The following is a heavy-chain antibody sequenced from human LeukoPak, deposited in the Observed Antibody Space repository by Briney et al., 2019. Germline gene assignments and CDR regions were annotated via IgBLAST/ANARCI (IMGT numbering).Heavy chain of an antibody. CDR1: GGTFSTSA. V-gene: IGHV1-69*01. D-gene: IGHD3-22*01. Sequence: GASVKVSCKASGGTFSTSAISWVRQAPGQGLEWVGGIIPIFGTANYAQKFQGRVTITADESTSTAYMELSSLRSEDTAVYYCARDRRDYYDSSGYLGGFDYWGQGTLVTVSS. J-gene: IGHJ4*02. CDR3: ARDRRDYYDSSGYLGGFDY. CDR2: IIPIFGTA.